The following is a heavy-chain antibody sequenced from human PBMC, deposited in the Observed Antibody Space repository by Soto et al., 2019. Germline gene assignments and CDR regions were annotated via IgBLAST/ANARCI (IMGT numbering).Heavy chain of an antibody. V-gene: IGHV4-31*03. CDR1: GGSISSGGYY. J-gene: IGHJ5*02. CDR2: IYYSGST. CDR3: ARGLKRYNWFDP. Sequence: SETLSLTCTVSGGSISSGGYYWSWIRQHPGKGLEWIGYIYYSGSTYYNPSLKSRVTISVDTSKNQFSLKLSSVTAADTAVYYCARGLKRYNWFDPWGQGTLVTVSS.